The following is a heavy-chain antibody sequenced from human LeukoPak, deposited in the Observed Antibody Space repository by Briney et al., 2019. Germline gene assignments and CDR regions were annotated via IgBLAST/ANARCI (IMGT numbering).Heavy chain of an antibody. D-gene: IGHD6-19*01. CDR3: ARLSTATRHWLAASDI. V-gene: IGHV1-2*06. Sequence: ASVKVSCKASGYSFTDYFLYWVRQAAGQGLEWMGRINPDAGDTNFAQTFQGRITMTRDASISPAYMELSSLKSDDTAVYYCARLSTATRHWLAASDIWGQGTVVTVSS. CDR1: GYSFTDYF. CDR2: INPDAGDT. J-gene: IGHJ3*02.